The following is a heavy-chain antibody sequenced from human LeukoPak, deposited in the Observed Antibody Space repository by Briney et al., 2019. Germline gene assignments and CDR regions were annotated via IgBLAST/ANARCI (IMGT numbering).Heavy chain of an antibody. CDR1: GNSMSSGYL. D-gene: IGHD4-23*01. V-gene: IGHV4-38-2*02. CDR2: IYHSGTT. J-gene: IGHJ4*02. Sequence: SETLSLTCAVSGNSMSSGYLWGWIRQPPGKGLEWIGSIYHSGTTYYNSSLKSRLTISVDTSKTQFSLYLSSVTAADTAVHYCARDQGNGQRYFDPWGQGTLVTVSS. CDR3: ARDQGNGQRYFDP.